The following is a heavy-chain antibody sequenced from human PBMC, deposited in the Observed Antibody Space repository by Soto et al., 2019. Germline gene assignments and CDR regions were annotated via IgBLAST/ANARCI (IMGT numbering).Heavy chain of an antibody. V-gene: IGHV3-74*01. D-gene: IGHD3-22*01. J-gene: IGHJ4*02. CDR1: GFTFSSYW. CDR3: ARDVSGYYGCPTDY. CDR2: INTDGSTT. Sequence: EVQLVESGGDLVQPGGSLRLSCAASGFTFSSYWMHWVRQAPGKGLVWVSRINTDGSTTNYADSVKGRFTISRDNAKNTLYLQMNSLRTEDTAVYFCARDVSGYYGCPTDYWGQGTLVTVSS.